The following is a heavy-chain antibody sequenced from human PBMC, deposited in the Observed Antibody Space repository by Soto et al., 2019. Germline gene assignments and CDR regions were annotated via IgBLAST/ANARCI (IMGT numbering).Heavy chain of an antibody. CDR3: ARATGDTAMAANYYYYGMDV. CDR2: IIPIFGTA. Sequence: SVKVSCKASGGTFSSYAISWVRQAPGQGLEWMGGIIPIFGTANYAQKFQGRVTITADESTSTAYMELSSLRSEDTAVYYCARATGDTAMAANYYYYGMDVWGQGTTVTVSS. D-gene: IGHD5-18*01. V-gene: IGHV1-69*13. J-gene: IGHJ6*02. CDR1: GGTFSSYA.